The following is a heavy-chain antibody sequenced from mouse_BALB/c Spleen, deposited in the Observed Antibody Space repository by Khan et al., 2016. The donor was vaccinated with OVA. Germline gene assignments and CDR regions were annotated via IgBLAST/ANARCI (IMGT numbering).Heavy chain of an antibody. CDR2: IYPGDGST. J-gene: IGHJ4*01. Sequence: VQLQESGPELVKPGALVKISCKASDYTFTAYDINWVKQRPGQGLEWIGWIYPGDGSTKYYENFKGKATLPAEKSSNTVSMQLSSLTSEKSAVYFCAREGLREVGMDYWGQGTSVAVSS. CDR1: DYTFTAYD. V-gene: IGHV1S56*01. CDR3: AREGLREVGMDY.